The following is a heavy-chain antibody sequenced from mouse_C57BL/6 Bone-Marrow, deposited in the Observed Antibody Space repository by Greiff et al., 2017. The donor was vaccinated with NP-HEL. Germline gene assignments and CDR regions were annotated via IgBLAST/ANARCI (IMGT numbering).Heavy chain of an antibody. Sequence: EVKVEESGGGLVQPGGSMKLSCVASGFTFSNYWMNWVRQSPEKGLEWVAQIRLKSDNYATHYAESVKGRFTISRDDSKSSVYLQMNNLRAEDTRIYYCTGPFYNGNYPVDYWGQGTSVTVSS. V-gene: IGHV6-3*01. CDR1: GFTFSNYW. D-gene: IGHD2-1*01. CDR3: TGPFYNGNYPVDY. J-gene: IGHJ4*01. CDR2: IRLKSDNYAT.